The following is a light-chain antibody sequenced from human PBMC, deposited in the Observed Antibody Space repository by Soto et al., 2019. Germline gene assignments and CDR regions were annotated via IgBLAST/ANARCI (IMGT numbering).Light chain of an antibody. CDR1: SSNIGPRSE. CDR3: KACYSSLSGYV. Sequence: HSVRTQPPSVSGAPGQRVTVSGTGTSSNIGPRSEVHGYQQLPVTAPKLLIYGNSNRPSGVTDRFSGSKSGTSASLAITGLQADDEADYYCKACYSSLSGYVFGTGTTVTVL. J-gene: IGLJ1*01. CDR2: GNS. V-gene: IGLV1-40*01.